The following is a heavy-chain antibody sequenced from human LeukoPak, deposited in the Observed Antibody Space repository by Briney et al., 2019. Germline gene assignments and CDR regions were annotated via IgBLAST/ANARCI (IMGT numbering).Heavy chain of an antibody. CDR1: GGSISSGDYY. Sequence: PSQTLSLTCTVSGGSISSGDYYLSWIRQPPGKGLEWIVYIYYSGSTYYNPSLKSRVTISVDTSKNQFSLKLSSVTAADTAVYYCARALRINYYDSSGAPDDAFDIWGQGTMVTVSS. CDR2: IYYSGST. J-gene: IGHJ3*02. CDR3: ARALRINYYDSSGAPDDAFDI. D-gene: IGHD3-22*01. V-gene: IGHV4-30-4*01.